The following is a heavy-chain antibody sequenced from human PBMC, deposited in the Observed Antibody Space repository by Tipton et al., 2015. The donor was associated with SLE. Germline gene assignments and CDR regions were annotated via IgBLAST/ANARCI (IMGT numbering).Heavy chain of an antibody. CDR3: ARGGGCSSTSCYRGHQRYYYHYMDV. J-gene: IGHJ6*03. CDR1: GGSVSGYY. V-gene: IGHV4-59*02. D-gene: IGHD2-2*01. CDR2: IHYSGST. Sequence: TLSLTCTVSGGSVSGYYWSWIRQSPTKGLEWIGYIHYSGSTQYNPSLRSRVTISIDTSNNQFSLKLNSVIAADTAVYYCARGGGCSSTSCYRGHQRYYYHYMDVWGKGTTVTVSS.